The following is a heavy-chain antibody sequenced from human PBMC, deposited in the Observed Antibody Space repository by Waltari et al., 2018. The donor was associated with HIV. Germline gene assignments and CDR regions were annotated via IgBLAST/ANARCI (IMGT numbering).Heavy chain of an antibody. J-gene: IGHJ6*02. CDR1: GVSFSGYY. Sequence: QVQLQQWGAGLLKPSETLSLTCAVDGVSFSGYYWSWIRQPPGKGLEWIGEINHSGSTNYNPSLKSRVTISVDTSKNQFSLKLSSVTAADTAVYYCARPRGSSWYYYYYGMDVWGQGTTVTVSS. V-gene: IGHV4-34*01. D-gene: IGHD6-13*01. CDR2: INHSGST. CDR3: ARPRGSSWYYYYYGMDV.